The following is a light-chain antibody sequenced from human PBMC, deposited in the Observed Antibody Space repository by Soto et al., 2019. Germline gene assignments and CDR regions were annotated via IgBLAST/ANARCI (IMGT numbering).Light chain of an antibody. J-gene: IGLJ2*01. CDR2: DVS. CDR3: SSYTSSSTLGVV. Sequence: QSALTQPASVSGSPGQSITISCTGTSSDVGGYNYVSWYQQHPGKAPKLMIYDVSNRPSRVSNRFSGSKSGNTASLTISGLQAEDEADYYCSSYTSSSTLGVVFGGGTKVTVL. CDR1: SSDVGGYNY. V-gene: IGLV2-14*01.